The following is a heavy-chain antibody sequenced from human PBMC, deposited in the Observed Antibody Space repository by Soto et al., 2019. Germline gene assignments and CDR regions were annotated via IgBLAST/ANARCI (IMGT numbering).Heavy chain of an antibody. CDR2: IHSSGNT. Sequence: QVQLQVSGPGLVEPSQTLSLTCTVSGASVSSGDYYWTWIRQPPGKDVEWIGYIHSSGNTNYNPSLRSRVTMSKDTSKNQFSLTLSSVTVADTAVYYCARRVTGGGERFDPWGQGTLVTVSS. J-gene: IGHJ5*02. D-gene: IGHD7-27*01. CDR3: ARRVTGGGERFDP. V-gene: IGHV4-30-4*01. CDR1: GASVSSGDYY.